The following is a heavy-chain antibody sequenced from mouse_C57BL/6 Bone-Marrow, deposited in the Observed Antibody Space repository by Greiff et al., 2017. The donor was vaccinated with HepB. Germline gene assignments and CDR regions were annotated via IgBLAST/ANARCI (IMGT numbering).Heavy chain of an antibody. V-gene: IGHV5-4*01. CDR2: ISDGGSYT. D-gene: IGHD4-1*01. CDR3: ARDLGLDY. J-gene: IGHJ2*01. CDR1: GFTFSSYA. Sequence: DVQLVESGGGLVKPGGSLKLSCAASGFTFSSYAMSWVRQTPEKRLEWVATISDGGSYTYYPDNVKGRFTISRDNAKNNLYLQMSHLKSEDTAMYYCARDLGLDYWGQGTTLTVSS.